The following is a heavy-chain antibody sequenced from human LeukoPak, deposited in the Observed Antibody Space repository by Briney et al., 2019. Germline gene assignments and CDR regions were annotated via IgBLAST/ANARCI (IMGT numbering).Heavy chain of an antibody. V-gene: IGHV1-2*02. D-gene: IGHD2-21*02. CDR2: INPNSGGT. Sequence: ASVKVSCKASGYTFTGYYMHWVRQAPGQGLEWMGWINPNSGGTNYAQKFQGRVTMTRDTSISTAYMELSRLRSDDTAVYYCAREKVTDPRPTALAHFTPDYWGQGTLVTVSS. CDR1: GYTFTGYY. CDR3: AREKVTDPRPTALAHFTPDY. J-gene: IGHJ4*02.